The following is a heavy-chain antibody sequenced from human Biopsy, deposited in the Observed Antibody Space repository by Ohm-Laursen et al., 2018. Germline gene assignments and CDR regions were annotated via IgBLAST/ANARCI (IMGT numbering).Heavy chain of an antibody. CDR1: GFIFSTYT. V-gene: IGHV3-66*01. CDR2: IHGSGRT. J-gene: IGHJ4*02. D-gene: IGHD3-16*01. Sequence: SLRLSCAASGFIFSTYTMNWVRQAPGKGLEWVSMIHGSGRTDYADSVKGRFTVSRDNSKDTVYPQMNALRVDDTAMYYCAGAGGHSFWGQGALVTVSS. CDR3: AGAGGHSF.